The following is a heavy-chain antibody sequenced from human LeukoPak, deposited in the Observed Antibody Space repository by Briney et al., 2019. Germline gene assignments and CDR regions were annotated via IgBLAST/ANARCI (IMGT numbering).Heavy chain of an antibody. CDR3: ATEWFGEKRL. J-gene: IGHJ4*02. CDR1: GYTFTSYY. CDR2: INPSGGST. V-gene: IGHV1-46*01. D-gene: IGHD3-10*01. Sequence: ASVKVSCKASGYTFTSYYMHWVRQAPGQGLEWMGIINPSGGSTSYAQKFQGRVTMTEDTSTDTAYMELSSLRSEDTAVYYCATEWFGEKRLWGQGTLVTVSS.